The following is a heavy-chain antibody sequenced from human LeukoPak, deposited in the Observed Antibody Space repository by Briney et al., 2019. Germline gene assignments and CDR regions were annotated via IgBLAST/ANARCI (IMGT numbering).Heavy chain of an antibody. V-gene: IGHV1-2*06. CDR3: ARVRNAVAFDN. CDR2: INPDSGGT. CDR1: GYTFTCYY. Sequence: ASVKVSCKTSGYTFTCYYMHWVRQAPGQGREWMGRINPDSGGTDYAQKFQGRVTMTRDTSISTAYMELSRLRSDDTAVYYCARVRNAVAFDNWGQGTLVTVSS. D-gene: IGHD6-19*01. J-gene: IGHJ4*02.